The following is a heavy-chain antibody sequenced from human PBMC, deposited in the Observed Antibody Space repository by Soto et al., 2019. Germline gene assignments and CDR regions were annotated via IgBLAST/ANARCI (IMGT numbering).Heavy chain of an antibody. J-gene: IGHJ5*02. CDR3: ARRPGDYSNYNRFDP. V-gene: IGHV4-39*01. CDR1: GCSIRSSSYY. Sequence: SETLSLTCTVSGCSIRSSSYYWGWIRQPPGKGLEWIGSIYYTGSTYYNPPLKSRVTISVDTSKNQFSLKLTSVTAADTAVYYCARRPGDYSNYNRFDPWGQGTLVTVSS. D-gene: IGHD4-4*01. CDR2: IYYTGST.